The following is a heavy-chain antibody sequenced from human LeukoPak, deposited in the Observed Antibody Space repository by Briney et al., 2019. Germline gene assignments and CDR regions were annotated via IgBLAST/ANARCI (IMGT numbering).Heavy chain of an antibody. V-gene: IGHV3-30*18. J-gene: IGHJ4*02. CDR3: AKWDSSGQSLRQDY. CDR2: ISYDGSNK. CDR1: GFTFSSYG. D-gene: IGHD3-22*01. Sequence: PGGSLRLSCAASGFTFSSYGMHWVRQAPGKGLEWVAVISYDGSNKYYADSVKGRFTISRGNSKNTLYLQMNSLRADETAVYYCAKWDSSGQSLRQDYWGQGTLVTVSS.